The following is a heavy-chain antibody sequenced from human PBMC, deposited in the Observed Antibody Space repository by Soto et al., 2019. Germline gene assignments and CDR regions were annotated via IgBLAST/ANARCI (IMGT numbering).Heavy chain of an antibody. Sequence: TLSLTCTVSGGSISSGGYYWSWIRQHPGKGLEWIGYIYYSGSTYYNPSLKSRVTISVDTSKNQFSLKLSSVTAADTAVYYCARKSMTTVTTPDTPLFDYWGQGTLVTVSS. CDR1: GGSISSGGYY. CDR3: ARKSMTTVTTPDTPLFDY. V-gene: IGHV4-31*03. CDR2: IYYSGST. J-gene: IGHJ4*02. D-gene: IGHD4-17*01.